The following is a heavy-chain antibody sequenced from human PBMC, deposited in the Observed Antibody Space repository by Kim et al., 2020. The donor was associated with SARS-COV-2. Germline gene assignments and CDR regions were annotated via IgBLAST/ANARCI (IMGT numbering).Heavy chain of an antibody. V-gene: IGHV3-21*01. Sequence: VKGRFTISRDNAKNSLYLQMNSLRAEDTAVYYCAREPGGDCSSTSCSSSDWGQGTLVTVSS. CDR3: AREPGGDCSSTSCSSSD. D-gene: IGHD2-2*01. J-gene: IGHJ4*02.